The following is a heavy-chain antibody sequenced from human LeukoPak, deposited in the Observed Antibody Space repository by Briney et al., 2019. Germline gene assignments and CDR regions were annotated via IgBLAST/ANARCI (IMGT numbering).Heavy chain of an antibody. CDR3: ARDGPQGPGYYDMDV. Sequence: GASVKVSCKTSGYTFTRYYIHWVRQAPGQGLEWMGVVNPGGGSTTYAQKFQGRVTMSRDTSSSKVYMEVSSLRSEDTAVYYCARDGPQGPGYYDMDVWGQGTTVTVSS. CDR1: GYTFTRYY. CDR2: VNPGGGST. V-gene: IGHV1-46*01. J-gene: IGHJ6*02.